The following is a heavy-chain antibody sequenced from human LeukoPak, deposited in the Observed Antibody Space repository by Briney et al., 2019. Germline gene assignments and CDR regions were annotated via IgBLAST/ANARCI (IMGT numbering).Heavy chain of an antibody. V-gene: IGHV3-21*01. CDR3: ARSERAGWFGELYDAFDI. J-gene: IGHJ3*02. Sequence: GGSLRLSCAASGFTFSSYAMSWVRQAPGKGLEWVSSISSSSSYIYYADSVKGRFTISRDNAKNSLYLQMNSLRAEDTAVYYCARSERAGWFGELYDAFDIWGQGTMVTVSS. D-gene: IGHD3-10*01. CDR2: ISSSSSYI. CDR1: GFTFSSYA.